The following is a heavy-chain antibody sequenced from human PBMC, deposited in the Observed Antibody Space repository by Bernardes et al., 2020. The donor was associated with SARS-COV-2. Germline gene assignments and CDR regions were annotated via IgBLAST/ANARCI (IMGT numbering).Heavy chain of an antibody. CDR1: GFTFSSYA. V-gene: IGHV3-30*04. CDR2: ISYDGRNK. D-gene: IGHD3-10*01. CDR3: ASTTSGNYYSPFDS. Sequence: GGSLRLSRAASGFTFSSYALHWVRQAPGKGLEWVALISYDGRNKYYADSVKGRFSISRDNSKNTLYLEMNSLRAEDTAVYYCASTTSGNYYSPFDSWGQGTLVTVSS. J-gene: IGHJ4*02.